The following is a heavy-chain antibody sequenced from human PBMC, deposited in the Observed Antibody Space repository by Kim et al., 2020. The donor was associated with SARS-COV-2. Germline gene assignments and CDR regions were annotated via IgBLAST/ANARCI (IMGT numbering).Heavy chain of an antibody. D-gene: IGHD6-25*01. CDR1: GFTFSSYA. Sequence: GGSLRLFCAASGFTFSSYAMSWVRQAPGKGLEWVSAISGSGGSTYYADSVKGRFTISRDNSKNTLYLQMNSLRAEDTAVYYCAKHRGYSSESYFDYWGQGTLVTVSS. CDR2: ISGSGGST. J-gene: IGHJ4*02. V-gene: IGHV3-23*01. CDR3: AKHRGYSSESYFDY.